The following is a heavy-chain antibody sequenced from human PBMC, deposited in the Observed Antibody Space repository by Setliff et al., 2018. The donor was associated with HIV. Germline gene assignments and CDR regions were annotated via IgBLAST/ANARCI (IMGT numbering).Heavy chain of an antibody. V-gene: IGHV3-23*01. CDR2: ISGSGGST. CDR3: ARDLRSSHGSPNYFDY. Sequence: PGGSLRLSCAASGFTFSSYASGWVRQAPGKGLEWVSAISGSGGSTYYADSVKGRFTISSDNSKNTLYLQMNSLRAEDTAVYYCARDLRSSHGSPNYFDYWGRGALVTVSS. CDR1: GFTFSSYA. J-gene: IGHJ4*02. D-gene: IGHD2-15*01.